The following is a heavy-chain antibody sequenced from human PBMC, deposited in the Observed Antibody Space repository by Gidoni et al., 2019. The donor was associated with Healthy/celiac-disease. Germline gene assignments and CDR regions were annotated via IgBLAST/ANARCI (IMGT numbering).Heavy chain of an antibody. D-gene: IGHD3-22*01. CDR3: ARLMDYYDSSGSTVYYMDV. CDR2: ISAYNGNT. CDR1: GFTFTNYG. V-gene: IGHV1-18*04. Sequence: QVQLVQSGAEVKKPGASVKVSCKASGFTFTNYGISWGRQAPGQGLAWMGWISAYNGNTNYAQKLQGRVTMTTDTSTSTAYMELRSLRSDDTAVYYCARLMDYYDSSGSTVYYMDVWGKGTTVTVSS. J-gene: IGHJ6*03.